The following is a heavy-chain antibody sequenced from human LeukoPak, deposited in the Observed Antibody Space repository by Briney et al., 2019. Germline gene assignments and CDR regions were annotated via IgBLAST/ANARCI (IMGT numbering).Heavy chain of an antibody. D-gene: IGHD1-26*01. CDR1: GGSISSYH. J-gene: IGHJ4*02. CDR2: IYYTGST. CDR3: ARGIVVDFDY. V-gene: IGHV4-59*01. Sequence: SETLSLTCTVSGGSISSYHWSWIRQPPGKGLEWIGVIYYTGSTNYNPSLKSRVIISVDRSKNQFSLKLSSVTAADTAVYYCARGIVVDFDYWGQGTLVTVSS.